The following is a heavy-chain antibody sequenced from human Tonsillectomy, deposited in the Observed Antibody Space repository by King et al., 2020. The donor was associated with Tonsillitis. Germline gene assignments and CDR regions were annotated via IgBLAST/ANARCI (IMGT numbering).Heavy chain of an antibody. Sequence: KLQGRVTMTTDTSTSTAYMELRSLRSDDTAVYYCARSVGDYFDYWGQGTLVTVSS. V-gene: IGHV1-18*01. J-gene: IGHJ4*02. CDR3: ARSVGDYFDY. D-gene: IGHD3-10*01.